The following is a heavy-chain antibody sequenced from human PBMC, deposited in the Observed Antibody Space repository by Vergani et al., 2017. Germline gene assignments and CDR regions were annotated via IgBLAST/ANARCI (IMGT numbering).Heavy chain of an antibody. V-gene: IGHV3-11*01. CDR2: ISSSGSTI. D-gene: IGHD2-2*03. CDR1: GFTFSDYY. CDR3: ARDGYCSSTSYAYYYYYYMDL. J-gene: IGHJ6*03. Sequence: QVQLVESGGGLVKPGGSLRLSCAASGFTFSDYYMSWIRQAPGKGLEWVSYISSSGSTIYYADSVKGRFTISRDNAKNTLYLQMNSLRAEDTAVYYCARDGYCSSTSYAYYYYYYMDLWGKGTTVTVSS.